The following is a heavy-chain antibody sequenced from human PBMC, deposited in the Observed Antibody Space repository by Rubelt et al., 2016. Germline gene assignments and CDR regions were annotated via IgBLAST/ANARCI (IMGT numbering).Heavy chain of an antibody. J-gene: IGHJ4*02. V-gene: IGHV4-39*01. D-gene: IGHD1-26*01. Sequence: QLQLQESGPGLVKPSETLSLTCTVSGGSISSGSYYWAWIRQPPGKGLEWIGNVYYGGNTYYSPSLKSRVTISVDTSKNQFSLKLGSVTAADTAVYYCARQYSGSYRSDYWGQGTLLTVSS. CDR2: VYYGGNT. CDR3: ARQYSGSYRSDY. CDR1: GGSISSGSYY.